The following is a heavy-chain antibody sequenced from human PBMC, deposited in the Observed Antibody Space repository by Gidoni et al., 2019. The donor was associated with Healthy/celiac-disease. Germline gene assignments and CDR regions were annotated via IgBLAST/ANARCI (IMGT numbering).Heavy chain of an antibody. Sequence: QVQLVQSGAEVKKPGASVKVSCKASGYTFTSYGISWVRQAPGQGLEWMGWISAYNGNTNYAQKLQGRVTMTTDTSTSTAYMELRSLRSDDTAVYYCARDQSGYDKKYYYYYGMDVWGQGTTVTVSS. CDR2: ISAYNGNT. CDR1: GYTFTSYG. J-gene: IGHJ6*02. D-gene: IGHD5-12*01. V-gene: IGHV1-18*01. CDR3: ARDQSGYDKKYYYYYGMDV.